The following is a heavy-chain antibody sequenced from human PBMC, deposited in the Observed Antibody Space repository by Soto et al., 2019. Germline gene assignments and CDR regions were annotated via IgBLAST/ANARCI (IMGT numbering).Heavy chain of an antibody. CDR3: AREAPWPYGDYLDY. Sequence: GGSLRLSCAASGFTFSSYSMNWVRQAPGKGLEWVSSISSSSSYIYYADSVKGRFTISRDNAKNSLYLQMNSLRAEDTAVYYCAREAPWPYGDYLDYWGQGTLVIVSS. J-gene: IGHJ4*02. D-gene: IGHD4-17*01. CDR1: GFTFSSYS. V-gene: IGHV3-21*01. CDR2: ISSSSSYI.